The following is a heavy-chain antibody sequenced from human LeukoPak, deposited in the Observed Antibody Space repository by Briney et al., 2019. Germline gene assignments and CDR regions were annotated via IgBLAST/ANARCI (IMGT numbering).Heavy chain of an antibody. Sequence: ASVSVSCKASGYTFTGHYIHWVRQAPGQGLEWMGWINPNSGGTNYAQKFQGRVTMTRDTSISTAYMELSRLRSDDTAVYYCARGGHGQQLVGFDPWGQGTLVTVSS. D-gene: IGHD6-13*01. CDR2: INPNSGGT. V-gene: IGHV1-2*02. CDR3: ARGGHGQQLVGFDP. J-gene: IGHJ5*02. CDR1: GYTFTGHY.